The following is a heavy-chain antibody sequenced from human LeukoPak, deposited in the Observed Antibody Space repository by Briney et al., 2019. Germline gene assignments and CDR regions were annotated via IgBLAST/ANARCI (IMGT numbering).Heavy chain of an antibody. CDR2: INPNSGGT. CDR3: ARSFTATPYYYYGMDV. J-gene: IGHJ6*02. V-gene: IGHV1-2*02. D-gene: IGHD2-15*01. CDR1: GYSFSDHY. Sequence: ASVKVSCKASGYSFSDHYIHWVRQAPGQGLEWMGWINPNSGGTNYAQKFQGRVTMTRDTSISTAYMELSRLRSDDTAVYYCARSFTATPYYYYGMDVWGQGTTVTVSS.